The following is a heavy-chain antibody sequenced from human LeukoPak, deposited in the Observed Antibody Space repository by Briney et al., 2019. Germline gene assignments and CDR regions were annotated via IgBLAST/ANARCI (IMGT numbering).Heavy chain of an antibody. CDR2: NYSSGRA. CDR1: VGSINNYN. Sequence: PSETLSLTCTVSVGSINNYNWSRIRQPPGKGLGWVGYNYSSGRANYNPSLKSRVTISVDTSQKQFSLKMSSVRAAHTRVYYCGGEYSYGQGLDFWGQGPLVTVSS. V-gene: IGHV4-59*01. CDR3: GGEYSYGQGLDF. D-gene: IGHD5-18*01. J-gene: IGHJ4*02.